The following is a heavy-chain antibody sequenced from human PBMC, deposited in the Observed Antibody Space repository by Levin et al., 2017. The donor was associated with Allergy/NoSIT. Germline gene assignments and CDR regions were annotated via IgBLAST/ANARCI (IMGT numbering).Heavy chain of an antibody. V-gene: IGHV3-74*01. J-gene: IGHJ4*02. CDR2: MYTDGSST. CDR1: GFTFNTHW. CDR3: ARERYSSGWYLDH. D-gene: IGHD6-19*01. Sequence: GESLKISCAASGFTFNTHWMHWVRQGPGKGLVWVSRMYTDGSSTTYADSVKGRFTMSRDNAENTVYLQMNSLRAEDTAVYYCARERYSSGWYLDHWGQGILVTVSS.